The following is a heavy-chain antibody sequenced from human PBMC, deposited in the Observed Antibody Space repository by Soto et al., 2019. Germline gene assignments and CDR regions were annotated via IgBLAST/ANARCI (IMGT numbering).Heavy chain of an antibody. CDR2: MNPNSGNT. CDR3: ARVFDCSSPSGRYYSFSYMDF. Sequence: ASVKVSCKASGYTFTSYDINWVRQATGQGLEWMGWMNPNSGNTGYAQKFQGRVTMTRNTSISTAYMELSSLRSEDTAVYYCARVFDCSSPSGRYYSFSYMDFRVKGTTVPASS. J-gene: IGHJ6*03. CDR1: GYTFTSYD. D-gene: IGHD2-2*01. V-gene: IGHV1-8*01.